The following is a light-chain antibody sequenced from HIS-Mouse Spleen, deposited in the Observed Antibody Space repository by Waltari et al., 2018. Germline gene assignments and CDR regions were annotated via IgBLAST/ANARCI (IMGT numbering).Light chain of an antibody. CDR2: QGS. J-gene: IGLJ2*01. V-gene: IGLV3-1*01. Sequence: SYELTQPPSVSVSPGQTASITCSGDKLGDKYACWYQQKPGQSPVLVIYQGSKRPSGIPERFSGSNSGNTATLTNSGTQAMDEADYYCQAWDSSYSVFGGGTKLTVL. CDR1: KLGDKY. CDR3: QAWDSSYSV.